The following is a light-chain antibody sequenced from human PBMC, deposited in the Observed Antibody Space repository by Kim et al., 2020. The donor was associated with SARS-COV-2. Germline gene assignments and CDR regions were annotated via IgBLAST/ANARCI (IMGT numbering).Light chain of an antibody. J-gene: IGKJ5*01. V-gene: IGKV1-39*01. CDR3: QQSYITPIT. CDR1: QSISTD. Sequence: SAGDRVTFTGRASQSISTDLNGYQQRPGEAPKLLIYGASTLRSGVPSRFSGSGSGTDFTLTISNLQPEDFASYFCQQSYITPITFGPGTRLEIK. CDR2: GAS.